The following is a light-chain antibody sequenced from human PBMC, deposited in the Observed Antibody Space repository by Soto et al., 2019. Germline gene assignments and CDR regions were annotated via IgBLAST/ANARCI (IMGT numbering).Light chain of an antibody. CDR1: SSNIGSNY. CDR2: RNN. V-gene: IGLV1-47*01. Sequence: QSVLTQPPSASGTPGQRVTISCSVSSSNIGSNYVYWYQQLPGTAPKLLIYRNNQRPSGVPDRFSGSKSGTSASLAISGLRSEDEADYYCAAWDDSLSNVFGTGTKVTVL. CDR3: AAWDDSLSNV. J-gene: IGLJ1*01.